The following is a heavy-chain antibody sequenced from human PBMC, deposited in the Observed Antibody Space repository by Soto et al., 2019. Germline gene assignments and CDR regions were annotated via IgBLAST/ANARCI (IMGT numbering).Heavy chain of an antibody. Sequence: QVQLVESGGGVVQPGRSLRLSCAVSGSTFSSYAMHWVRQAPGKGLEWVAAISSDGGNTNYADSVKGRFTISRDNSRNSLYLPMNRLSAEDTAIYYCEKDLGPSVAGDKYFRYWCQCTLVTVSS. CDR1: GSTFSSYA. J-gene: IGHJ1*01. V-gene: IGHV3-30*18. CDR3: EKDLGPSVAGDKYFRY. D-gene: IGHD6-19*01. CDR2: ISSDGGNT.